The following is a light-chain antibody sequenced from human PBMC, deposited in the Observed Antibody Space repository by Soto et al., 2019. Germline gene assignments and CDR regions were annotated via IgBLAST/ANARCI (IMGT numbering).Light chain of an antibody. Sequence: EVVMTQSTATLSVSPGERATLSCRASQSVSSSLAWYQQKPGQAPRLLIYGASTRATGIPARFSGSGSGTEFTLTISSLQSEDFAVYYCQQYYNWPITFGQGTRLEIK. CDR1: QSVSSS. V-gene: IGKV3-15*01. CDR3: QQYYNWPIT. J-gene: IGKJ5*01. CDR2: GAS.